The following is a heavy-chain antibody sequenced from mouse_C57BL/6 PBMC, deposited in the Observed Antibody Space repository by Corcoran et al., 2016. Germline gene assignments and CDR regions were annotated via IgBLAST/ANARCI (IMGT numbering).Heavy chain of an antibody. CDR2: IYPGSGNT. Sequence: QFQLQQAGPELVKPGASVKISSKASGYSFTSYYIHWVKQRPGQGIEWIGWIYPGSGNTKYNEKFKGKATLTADTSSSTAYMQLSSLTSEDSAVYYCARGTTADYWGQGTTLTVSS. D-gene: IGHD1-2*01. CDR1: GYSFTSYY. J-gene: IGHJ2*01. V-gene: IGHV1-66*01. CDR3: ARGTTADY.